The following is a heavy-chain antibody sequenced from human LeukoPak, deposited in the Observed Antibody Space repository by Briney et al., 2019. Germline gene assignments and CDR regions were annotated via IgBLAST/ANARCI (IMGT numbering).Heavy chain of an antibody. CDR2: IYYSGST. Sequence: SETLSLTCTVSGGYVSSGSYYWSWLRQPPGKGLQWIGYIYYSGSTYYNPSLKSRVTISVDTSKNQFSLKLSSVTAADTAVYSCASFGLSFEGSLDYWGQGTLVTVSS. CDR3: ASFGLSFEGSLDY. CDR1: GGYVSSGSYY. D-gene: IGHD3-10*01. V-gene: IGHV4-31*03. J-gene: IGHJ4*02.